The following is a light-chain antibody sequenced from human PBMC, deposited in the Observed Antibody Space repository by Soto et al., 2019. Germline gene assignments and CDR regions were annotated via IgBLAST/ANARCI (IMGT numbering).Light chain of an antibody. CDR3: QHYTTYLT. V-gene: IGKV1-5*03. CDR1: QSISSW. J-gene: IGKJ3*01. Sequence: DIQMTQSPSTLSASVGDRVTITCRASQSISSWLAWYQQKPGKAPKLLIYKSSSLGSGIPSRFSGSGSETAYTLTISSLHPDDFATYSCQHYTTYLTFGPGTKVDI. CDR2: KSS.